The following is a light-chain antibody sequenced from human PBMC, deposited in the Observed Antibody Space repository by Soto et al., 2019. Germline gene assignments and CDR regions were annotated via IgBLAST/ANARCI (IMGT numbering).Light chain of an antibody. J-gene: IGKJ5*01. Sequence: IQLTHSPSSLSASVLYIVTITFRASQGISNYLAWYQQRPGKAPKLLIYAASTLQSGVPSRFSGSGSATDFTLTISSLQPDDFATYYCKQYNTYSTFGQGTRLEI. CDR3: KQYNTYST. V-gene: IGKV1-9*01. CDR2: AAS. CDR1: QGISNY.